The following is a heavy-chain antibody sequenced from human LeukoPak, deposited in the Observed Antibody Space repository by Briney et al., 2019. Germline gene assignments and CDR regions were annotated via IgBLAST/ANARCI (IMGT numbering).Heavy chain of an antibody. CDR1: GGSISSGDDD. CDR3: ARGHIVVVPAAIPRSDWFDH. D-gene: IGHD2-2*02. CDR2: IYYSGST. Sequence: SETLSLTCTVSGGSISSGDDDWSWVRQPRGKGLEGIEYIYYSGSTYYTPSLKSRVTISVDTSKNQFSLKLSSVTAADTAVSYCARGHIVVVPAAIPRSDWFDHWGQGTLVTVSS. J-gene: IGHJ5*02. V-gene: IGHV4-30-4*01.